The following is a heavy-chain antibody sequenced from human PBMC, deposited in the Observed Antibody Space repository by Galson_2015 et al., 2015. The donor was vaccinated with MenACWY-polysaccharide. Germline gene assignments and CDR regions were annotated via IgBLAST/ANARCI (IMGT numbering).Heavy chain of an antibody. V-gene: IGHV4-59*08. CDR1: GDSISSDY. D-gene: IGHD1-26*01. J-gene: IGHJ4*02. CDR3: ARVEKYSGSYYILH. CDR2: IYYSGRT. Sequence: SETLSLTCTVSGDSISSDYWTWFRQPPGKGLEWIGFIYYSGRTNYNPSLKNRVTISVDTSKNQFSLKLSSVTAADTAVYYCARVEKYSGSYYILHWGQGTLVTVSS.